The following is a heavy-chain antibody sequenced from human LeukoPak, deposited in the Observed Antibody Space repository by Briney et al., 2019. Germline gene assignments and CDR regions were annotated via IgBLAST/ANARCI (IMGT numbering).Heavy chain of an antibody. J-gene: IGHJ5*02. V-gene: IGHV1-69*13. Sequence: SVKVSCKASGGTFSSYAISWVRQAPGQGLEWMGGIIPIFGTANYAQKFQGRVTITADESTSTAYMELSSLRSEDTAVYYCARVVADIVVVPAAIGWFDPWGQGTLVTVSS. CDR2: IIPIFGTA. D-gene: IGHD2-2*02. CDR1: GGTFSSYA. CDR3: ARVVADIVVVPAAIGWFDP.